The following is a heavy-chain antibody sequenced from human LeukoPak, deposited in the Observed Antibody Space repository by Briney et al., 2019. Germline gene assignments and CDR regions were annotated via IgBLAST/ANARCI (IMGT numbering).Heavy chain of an antibody. CDR3: ASCSGGSCHYFDY. D-gene: IGHD2-15*01. J-gene: IGHJ4*02. CDR1: GGSFSGYY. CDR2: INHSGST. V-gene: IGHV4-34*01. Sequence: PSETLSLTCAVYGGSFSGYYWSWIRQPPGKGLEWIGEINHSGSTNYNPSLKSRVTISVDTSKNQFSLKLSSVTAADTAVYYCASCSGGSCHYFDYWGQGTLVTVSS.